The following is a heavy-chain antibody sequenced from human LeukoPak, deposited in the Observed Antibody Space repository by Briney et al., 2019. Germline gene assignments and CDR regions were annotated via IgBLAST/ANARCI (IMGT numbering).Heavy chain of an antibody. J-gene: IGHJ4*02. CDR3: AVVYYDSSGYYYFDY. CDR1: GGSISGYY. CDR2: IYYSGST. Sequence: SETLSLTCTVSGGSISGYYWSWIRQPPGKGLEWIGYIYYSGSTNYNPSLKSRVTISVDTSKNQFSLKLSSVTAADTAVYYCAVVYYDSSGYYYFDYWGQGTLVTVSS. D-gene: IGHD3-22*01. V-gene: IGHV4-59*01.